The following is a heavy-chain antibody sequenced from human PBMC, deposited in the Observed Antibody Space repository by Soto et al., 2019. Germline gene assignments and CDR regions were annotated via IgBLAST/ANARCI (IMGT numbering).Heavy chain of an antibody. Sequence: SETLSLTCSVSGGSITGGGYYWSWIRQHPGKGLEWIGYMYFSGNTYYNPSLKSRLTISVDTSKNQFSLKLSSVTAADTAVYYGARGGNSVVAPGGIRPYYYYGLDVWGQGTTVTVSS. D-gene: IGHD2-2*01. CDR3: ARGGNSVVAPGGIRPYYYYGLDV. CDR1: GGSITGGGYY. CDR2: MYFSGNT. V-gene: IGHV4-31*03. J-gene: IGHJ6*02.